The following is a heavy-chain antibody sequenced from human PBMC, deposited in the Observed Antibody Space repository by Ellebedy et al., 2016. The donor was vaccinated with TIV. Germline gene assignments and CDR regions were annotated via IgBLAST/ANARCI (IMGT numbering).Heavy chain of an antibody. CDR3: ARHVQMEWLLSPVYGMDV. CDR1: GGSISSYY. V-gene: IGHV4-59*08. CDR2: IYYSGST. Sequence: MPSETLSLTCTVSGGSISSYYWSWIRQPPGKGLEWIGFIYYSGSTNYNSSLKSRVTISVDTSKNQFSLKLSSVTAADTAVYYCARHVQMEWLLSPVYGMDVWGQGTTVTVSS. J-gene: IGHJ6*02. D-gene: IGHD3-3*01.